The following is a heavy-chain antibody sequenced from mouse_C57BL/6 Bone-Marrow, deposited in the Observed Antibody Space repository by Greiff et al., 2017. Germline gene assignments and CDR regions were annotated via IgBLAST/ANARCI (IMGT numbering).Heavy chain of an antibody. J-gene: IGHJ2*01. CDR3: ARDDGYPLDY. D-gene: IGHD2-3*01. V-gene: IGHV1-81*01. CDR1: GYTFTSYG. CDR2: IYPRSGNT. Sequence: QVQLQQSGAELARPGASVKLSCKASGYTFTSYGISWVKQRPGQGLEWIGEIYPRSGNTYYNEKFKGKATLTADKSSSTAYMGLRSLTSEDSAVYFCARDDGYPLDYWGQGTTLTVSS.